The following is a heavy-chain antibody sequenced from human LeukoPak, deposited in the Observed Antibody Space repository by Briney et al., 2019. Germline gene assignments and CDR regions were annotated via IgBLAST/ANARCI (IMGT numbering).Heavy chain of an antibody. CDR1: GFTFSSYG. Sequence: GGSLRLSCAASGFTFSSYGMSWVRQAPGKGLEWVSAISGSGDRTYYADSVKGRFTISRDNSKNTLYLQMNSLRAEDTAVYYCATSPVYSYGHPYYFDYWGQGTLVTVSS. CDR3: ATSPVYSYGHPYYFDY. CDR2: ISGSGDRT. V-gene: IGHV3-23*01. D-gene: IGHD5-18*01. J-gene: IGHJ4*02.